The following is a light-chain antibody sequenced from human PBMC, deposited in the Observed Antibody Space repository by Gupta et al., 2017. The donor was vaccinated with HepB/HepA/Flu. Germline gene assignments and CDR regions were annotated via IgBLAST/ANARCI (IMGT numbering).Light chain of an antibody. CDR3: DSSTAINTLI. CDR2: EVA. J-gene: IGLJ2*01. V-gene: IGLV2-14*01. CDR1: SSDVGGFGS. Sequence: QSALTQPASVSGSPGQSITISCTGSSSDVGGFGSVSWYQQHPDRVPKLMVYEVANRPSGVSNRFSDSTSGKTDSLTISGLQAEDEADYYCDSSTAINTLIFGGGTKLTVL.